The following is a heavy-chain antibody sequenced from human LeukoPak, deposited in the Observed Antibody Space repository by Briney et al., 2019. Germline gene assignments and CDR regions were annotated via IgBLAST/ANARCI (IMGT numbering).Heavy chain of an antibody. V-gene: IGHV1-2*02. CDR1: GYTFTGYY. CDR3: ARDPPEHYDFWSGYYTGYYYGMDV. CDR2: INPNSGGT. D-gene: IGHD3-3*01. Sequence: ASVKVSCKASGYTFTGYYMHWVRQAPGQGLEWMGWINPNSGGTNYAQKFQGRVTMTRDTSISTAYMELSRLRSDDTAVYYCARDPPEHYDFWSGYYTGYYYGMDVWGQGTTVTVSS. J-gene: IGHJ6*02.